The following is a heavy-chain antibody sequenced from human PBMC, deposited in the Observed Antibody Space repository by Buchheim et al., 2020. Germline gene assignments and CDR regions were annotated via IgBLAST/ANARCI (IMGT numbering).Heavy chain of an antibody. CDR1: GGSVSSGSYY. D-gene: IGHD5-12*01. CDR2: IYYSGRT. Sequence: QVQLQESGPGLVKPSETLSLTCSVSGGSVSSGSYYWSWIRQPAGKGLEWIGYIYYSGRTNYNPSLKSRVTISVDTYKNQFSLKLSSVTAADTAVYYYASDVSGYSDYSANHWYFDLWGRGTL. CDR3: ASDVSGYSDYSANHWYFDL. V-gene: IGHV4-61*01. J-gene: IGHJ2*01.